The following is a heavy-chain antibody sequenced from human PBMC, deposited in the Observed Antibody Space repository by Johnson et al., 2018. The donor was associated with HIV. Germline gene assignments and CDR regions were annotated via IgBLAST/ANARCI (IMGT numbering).Heavy chain of an antibody. CDR2: RRYDGRNK. CDR1: GFTFSYYA. CDR3: AKEGGIRRVAWELRAYSFDI. Sequence: QVQLVESGGGVVQPGRSLRLSCAASGFTFSYYAMHWVRQAPGKGLEWVAFRRYDGRNKYYADSVKGRFTISRDHAKNSLYLQMNSLRAEDTAVYYCAKEGGIRRVAWELRAYSFDIWGQGTMVTVSS. V-gene: IGHV3-33*03. D-gene: IGHD1-26*01. J-gene: IGHJ3*02.